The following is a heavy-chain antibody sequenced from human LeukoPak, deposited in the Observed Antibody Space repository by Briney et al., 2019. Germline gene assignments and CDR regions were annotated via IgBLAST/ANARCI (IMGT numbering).Heavy chain of an antibody. Sequence: GGSLRLSCAASGFTFNDYAMHWVRQAPGKGLEWVSGISWNSGSKDYADSVKGRFTISRDNAKNSLYLQMNSLRAEDTALYYCAKDYGSTFHGMDVWGQGTTVTVSS. D-gene: IGHD2-2*01. J-gene: IGHJ6*02. V-gene: IGHV3-9*01. CDR1: GFTFNDYA. CDR2: ISWNSGSK. CDR3: AKDYGSTFHGMDV.